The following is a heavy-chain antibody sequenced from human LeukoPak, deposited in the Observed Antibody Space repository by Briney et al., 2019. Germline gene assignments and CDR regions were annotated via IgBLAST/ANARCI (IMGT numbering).Heavy chain of an antibody. Sequence: GGSLRLSCAASGFTLSSYWMSWVRQAPGKGLEWVANIKQDGSEKYYVDSVKGRFTISRDNAKNSLYLQMNSLRAEDTAVYYCATSRTKAAAAQGTFDYWGQGTLVTVSS. J-gene: IGHJ4*02. CDR2: IKQDGSEK. V-gene: IGHV3-7*01. CDR1: GFTLSSYW. D-gene: IGHD6-13*01. CDR3: ATSRTKAAAAQGTFDY.